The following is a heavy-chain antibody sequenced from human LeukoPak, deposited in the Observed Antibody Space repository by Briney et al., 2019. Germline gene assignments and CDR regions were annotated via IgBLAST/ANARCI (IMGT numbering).Heavy chain of an antibody. CDR1: GYTLTELS. CDR3: ARERSEYYDFWSGPDV. Sequence: GASVKVSCKVFGYTLTELSMHWVRQAPGKGLEWMGGFDREDGETIYAQNFQGRVTMTEDTSTDTAYMELSSVRSEDTAVYYCARERSEYYDFWSGPDVWGKGTTVTVSS. CDR2: FDREDGET. D-gene: IGHD3-3*01. J-gene: IGHJ6*04. V-gene: IGHV1-24*01.